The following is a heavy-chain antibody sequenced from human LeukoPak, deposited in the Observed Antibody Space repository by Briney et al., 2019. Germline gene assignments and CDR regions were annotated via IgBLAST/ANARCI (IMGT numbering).Heavy chain of an antibody. J-gene: IGHJ3*02. CDR1: GNSISSSSYF. D-gene: IGHD3-10*01. Sequence: SETLSLTCTVSGNSISSSSYFWGWIRQSPGRGLEWIGSIYYSGSTNYNPSRKSRVTISLDTSKNHFALKLSSVTAADTAVYYCARRVRGVNDAFDIWGQGTIVTVSS. CDR3: ARRVRGVNDAFDI. CDR2: IYYSGST. V-gene: IGHV4-39*02.